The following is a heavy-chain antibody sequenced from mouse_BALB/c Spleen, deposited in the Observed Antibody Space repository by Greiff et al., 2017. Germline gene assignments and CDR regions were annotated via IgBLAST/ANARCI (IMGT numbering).Heavy chain of an antibody. CDR2: IWAGGST. Sequence: VMLVESGPGLVAPSQSLSITCTVSGFSLTSYGVHWVRQPPGKGLEWLGVIWAGGSTNYNSALMSRLSISKDNSKSQVFLKMNSLQTDDTAMYYCATDSSGYVRAMDYWGQGTSVTVSS. J-gene: IGHJ4*01. CDR1: GFSLTSYG. V-gene: IGHV2-9*02. D-gene: IGHD3-2*01. CDR3: ATDSSGYVRAMDY.